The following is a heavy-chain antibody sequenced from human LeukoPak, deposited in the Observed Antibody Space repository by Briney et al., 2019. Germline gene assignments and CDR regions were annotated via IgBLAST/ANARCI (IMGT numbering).Heavy chain of an antibody. V-gene: IGHV3-23*01. CDR3: AKDGVGGSYLTHFDY. CDR2: ISGSGGST. D-gene: IGHD1-26*01. J-gene: IGHJ4*02. CDR1: GFTFSSYA. Sequence: GGSLGLSCAASGFTFSSYAMSWVRQAPGKGLEWVSAISGSGGSTYYADSVKGRFTISRDNSKNTLYLQMNSLRAEDTAVYYCAKDGVGGSYLTHFDYWGQGTLVTVSS.